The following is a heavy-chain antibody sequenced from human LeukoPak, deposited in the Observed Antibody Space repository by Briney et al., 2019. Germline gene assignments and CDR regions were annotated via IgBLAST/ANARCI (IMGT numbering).Heavy chain of an antibody. V-gene: IGHV3-53*01. Sequence: GGSLRLSCAASGFTVSSNYMSWVRQAPGKGLEWVSVIYSGGNTYYADSVKGRFTISRDNSKNTLWLQMNSLRAEDTAVYYCARGIAAAGRYDYWGQGNLVTVSS. CDR3: ARGIAAAGRYDY. D-gene: IGHD6-13*01. CDR1: GFTVSSNY. CDR2: IYSGGNT. J-gene: IGHJ4*02.